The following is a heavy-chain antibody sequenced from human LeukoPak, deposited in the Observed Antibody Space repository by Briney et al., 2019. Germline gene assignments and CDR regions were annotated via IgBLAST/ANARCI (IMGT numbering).Heavy chain of an antibody. V-gene: IGHV3-74*01. CDR1: GFTFSSYW. J-gene: IGHJ5*02. Sequence: PGGSLRLSCAASGFTFSSYWMHWVRQAPGKGLVWVSRINSDGSSTSYADSVKGRFTISRDNAKNTLYLQMNSLRAEDTAVYYCARAVYSSSYWFDPWGQGTLVTVSS. D-gene: IGHD6-13*01. CDR2: INSDGSST. CDR3: ARAVYSSSYWFDP.